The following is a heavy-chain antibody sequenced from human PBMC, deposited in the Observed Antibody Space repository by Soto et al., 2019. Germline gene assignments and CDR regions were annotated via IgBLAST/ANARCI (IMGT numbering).Heavy chain of an antibody. J-gene: IGHJ4*02. D-gene: IGHD6-13*01. CDR3: AHLREGGSSSCFDY. V-gene: IGHV2-5*02. CDR1: GFSLSTSGVG. CDR2: IYWDDDK. Sequence: QITLKESGPTLVKPTQTLTLTCTFSGFSLSTSGVGVGWIRQPPGKALEWLALIYWDDDKRYSPSLKSRLTITKDTSKNQVVLTMTNMDPVDTATYYCAHLREGGSSSCFDYWGQGTLVTVSS.